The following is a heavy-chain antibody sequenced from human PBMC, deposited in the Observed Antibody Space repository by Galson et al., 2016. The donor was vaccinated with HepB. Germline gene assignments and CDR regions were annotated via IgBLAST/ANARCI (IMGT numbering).Heavy chain of an antibody. D-gene: IGHD2-2*01. CDR3: ARGRVPRAHCDYYGLDV. CDR2: IKQDGSET. CDR1: GFTFSSYW. V-gene: IGHV3-7*01. J-gene: IGHJ6*02. Sequence: SLRLSCAASGFTFSSYWMSWVRQAQGKGLACVANIKQDGSETYYVDSVKGRFIISRDNAKTSLYLQMNSLRAEDTAVYYCARGRVPRAHCDYYGLDVWGQGTTVTVSS.